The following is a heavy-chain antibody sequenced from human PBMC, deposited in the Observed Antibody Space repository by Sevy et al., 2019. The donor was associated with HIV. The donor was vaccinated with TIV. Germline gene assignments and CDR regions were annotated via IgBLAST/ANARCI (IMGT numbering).Heavy chain of an antibody. D-gene: IGHD1-1*01. CDR2: INEDGSQI. CDR1: GFTFSSYA. CDR3: VKAIYKDDSA. Sequence: GGSLRLSCAASGFTFSSYAMHWVRQVPGKGLEWVANINEDGSQINYVHSVRGRFTISRDNTKNSLYLQMNSLRVEDSATYYCVKAIYKDDSAWGQGTLVTVSS. J-gene: IGHJ4*02. V-gene: IGHV3-7*03.